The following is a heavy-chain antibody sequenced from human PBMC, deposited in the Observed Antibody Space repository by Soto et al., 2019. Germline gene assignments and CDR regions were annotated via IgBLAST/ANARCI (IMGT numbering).Heavy chain of an antibody. J-gene: IGHJ3*02. Sequence: SVKVSCKASGFTFTSSAVQWVRQARGQRLEWIGWIVVGSGNTNYAQKFQERVTITRDMSTSTAYMELSSLRSEDTAVYYCAADIRKGSSSWYPASLFDIWGQGTTVPVSS. CDR3: AADIRKGSSSWYPASLFDI. CDR1: GFTFTSSA. V-gene: IGHV1-58*01. CDR2: IVVGSGNT. D-gene: IGHD6-13*01.